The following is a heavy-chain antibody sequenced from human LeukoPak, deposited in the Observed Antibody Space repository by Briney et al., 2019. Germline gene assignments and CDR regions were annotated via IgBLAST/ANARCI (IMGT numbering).Heavy chain of an antibody. CDR3: ASASSTSCYY. CDR2: INSDGSST. Sequence: GGSLRLSCAASGFTFSSYWMHWVRQAPGKGLVWVSHINSDGSSTSYADSVKGRFTISRDNAKNTLYLQMNSLRAEDTAVYYCASASSTSCYYWGQGTLVTVSS. CDR1: GFTFSSYW. V-gene: IGHV3-74*01. J-gene: IGHJ4*02. D-gene: IGHD2-2*01.